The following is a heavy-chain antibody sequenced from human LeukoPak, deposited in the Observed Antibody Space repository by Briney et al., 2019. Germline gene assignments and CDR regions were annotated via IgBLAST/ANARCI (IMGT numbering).Heavy chain of an antibody. Sequence: SETLSLTCTVSGDSVSSSYWNWIRQPPGKGLEWIGYIYYSGSANYNPSLKSRVTISVDTSKNQFSLKLSSVTAADTAVYYCARGVKAETWGQGSLVTVSS. D-gene: IGHD2-15*01. J-gene: IGHJ5*02. CDR1: GDSVSSSY. CDR2: IYYSGSA. V-gene: IGHV4-59*02. CDR3: ARGVKAET.